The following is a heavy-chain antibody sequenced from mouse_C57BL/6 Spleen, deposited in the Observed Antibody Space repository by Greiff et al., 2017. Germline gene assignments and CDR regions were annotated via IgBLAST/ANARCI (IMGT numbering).Heavy chain of an antibody. V-gene: IGHV1-53*01. J-gene: IGHJ1*03. D-gene: IGHD1-1*01. CDR3: ARSGYYGSSYWWYFDV. CDR1: GYTFTSYW. Sequence: QVQLQQPGTELVKPGASVKLSCKASGYTFTSYWMHWVKQRPGQGLEWIGNINPSNGGTNYNEKFKSKATLTVDKSSSPAYMQLSSLTSEDSAVYYGARSGYYGSSYWWYFDVWGTGTTVTVSS. CDR2: INPSNGGT.